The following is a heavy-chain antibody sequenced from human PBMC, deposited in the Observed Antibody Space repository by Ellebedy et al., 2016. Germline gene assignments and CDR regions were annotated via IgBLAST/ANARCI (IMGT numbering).Heavy chain of an antibody. CDR1: GGSISGYF. Sequence: SETLSLTXTVSGGSISGYFWSWIRQPPGKGLEWIGCIYYSGSTYYNPSLKSRVTISVDTSKNQFSLKLTSVTAADTAVYYCARAKLWFPGLFDYWGQGTLVTVSS. J-gene: IGHJ4*02. D-gene: IGHD5-18*01. CDR3: ARAKLWFPGLFDY. V-gene: IGHV4-59*01. CDR2: IYYSGST.